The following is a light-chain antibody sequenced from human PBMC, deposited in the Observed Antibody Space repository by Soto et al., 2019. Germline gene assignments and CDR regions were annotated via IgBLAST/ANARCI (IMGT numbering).Light chain of an antibody. Sequence: DIHMTQSQSSRSASVRYRVTITCQASQDISIYLNWYQQKLGKAPTLLIYDTSTLGAGVPARFSGSGSGTVFTLTINSLQPEDLATYYCQQYDSLTWTFGQGTKVDI. J-gene: IGKJ1*01. CDR2: DTS. CDR1: QDISIY. V-gene: IGKV1-33*01. CDR3: QQYDSLTWT.